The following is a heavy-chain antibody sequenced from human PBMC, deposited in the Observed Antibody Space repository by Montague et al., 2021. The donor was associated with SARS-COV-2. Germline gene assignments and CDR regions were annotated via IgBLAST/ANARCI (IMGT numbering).Heavy chain of an antibody. Sequence: SETLSLTCTVSGGSMRDYYWSWIRQPPGEGLEWIGYIYYSGSTDHNPSLNSRVTLSLDTSKNQFSLNLRSVTAADTAFYYCARVHYYTGYVDSWGQGTLVSVSS. CDR3: ARVHYYTGYVDS. V-gene: IGHV4-59*01. CDR2: IYYSGST. CDR1: GGSMRDYY. D-gene: IGHD3-22*01. J-gene: IGHJ4*02.